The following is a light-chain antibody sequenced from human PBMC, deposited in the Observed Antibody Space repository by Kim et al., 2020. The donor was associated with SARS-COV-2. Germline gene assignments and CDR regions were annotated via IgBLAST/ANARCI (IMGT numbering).Light chain of an antibody. CDR2: DVS. Sequence: DVGAYDYVSCYQQHPGKAPKLIIHDVSQRPSGVSNRFSGSKSGNTASLTISGLQAEDETNYYCSSYPRLFGGGTQLTVL. CDR1: DVGAYDY. V-gene: IGLV2-14*03. J-gene: IGLJ3*02. CDR3: SSYPRL.